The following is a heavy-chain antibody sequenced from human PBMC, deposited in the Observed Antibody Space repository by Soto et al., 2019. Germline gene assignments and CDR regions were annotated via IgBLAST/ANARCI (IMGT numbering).Heavy chain of an antibody. J-gene: IGHJ3*02. CDR1: GDTFISSG. CDR2: ISGYKGDT. V-gene: IGHV1-18*01. D-gene: IGHD2-15*01. Sequence: VQSGAEVKKPGASVKVSCKASGDTFISSGISWVRQAPGQGLEWMGWISGYKGDTNYAQKCEGGVTLTTDASTSTAYMELRSLTPGDTAIYYCARIEYCSGGNCYSAFDIWGQGTLVTVSS. CDR3: ARIEYCSGGNCYSAFDI.